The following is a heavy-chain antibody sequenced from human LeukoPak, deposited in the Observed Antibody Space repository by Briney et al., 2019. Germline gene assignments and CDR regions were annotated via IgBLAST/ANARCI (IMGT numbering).Heavy chain of an antibody. CDR1: GFTFSSYS. D-gene: IGHD3-9*01. CDR2: ISSSSSTI. V-gene: IGHV3-48*01. Sequence: TGGSLRLSCAASGFTFSSYSMNWVRQAPGKGLEWVSYISSSSSTIYYADSVKGRFTISRDNSKNTLYLQMNSLRAEDTAVYYCAKVVDYDILTGYYRDYFDYWGQGTLVTVSS. J-gene: IGHJ4*02. CDR3: AKVVDYDILTGYYRDYFDY.